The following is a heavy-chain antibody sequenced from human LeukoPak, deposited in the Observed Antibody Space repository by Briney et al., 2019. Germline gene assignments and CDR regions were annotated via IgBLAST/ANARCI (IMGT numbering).Heavy chain of an antibody. Sequence: SETLSLTCTVSGGSISSYYWSWSRQPPAKRLEWIGYIYYSGSTSYNPSLKSRVTISVDTSKKQFSLKLSSVTAADTAFYYCARYIVSYPHDAFDIWGQGTMVTVSS. CDR1: GGSISSYY. CDR3: ARYIVSYPHDAFDI. D-gene: IGHD1-26*01. J-gene: IGHJ3*02. V-gene: IGHV4-59*01. CDR2: IYYSGST.